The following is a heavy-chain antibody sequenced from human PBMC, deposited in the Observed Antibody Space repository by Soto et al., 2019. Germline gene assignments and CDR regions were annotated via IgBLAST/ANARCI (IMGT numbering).Heavy chain of an antibody. J-gene: IGHJ4*02. CDR1: GFTFSSYG. CDR3: AKDGGSYDWNFFDY. V-gene: IGHV3-30*18. D-gene: IGHD1-20*01. CDR2: ISYDGSNK. Sequence: QPGGSLRLSCAASGFTFSSYGMHWVRQAPGKGLEWVAVISYDGSNKYYADSVKGRFTISRDNSKNTLYLQMNSLRAEDTAVYYCAKDGGSYDWNFFDYWGQGTLVTVSS.